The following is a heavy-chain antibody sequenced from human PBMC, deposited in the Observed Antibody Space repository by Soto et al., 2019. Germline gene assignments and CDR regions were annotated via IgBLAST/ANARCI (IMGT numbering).Heavy chain of an antibody. CDR3: SRTTLSGYDPWDFDY. CDR1: GFSLSTSGMC. Sequence: SGPTLVNPTQTLTLTCTFSGFSLSTSGMCVSWIRQPPGKALEWLARIDWDDDKYYSTSLKTRLTISKDTSKNQVVLTMTNMDPVDTATYYFSRTTLSGYDPWDFDYWGQGTLVTVSS. V-gene: IGHV2-70*11. D-gene: IGHD5-12*01. CDR2: IDWDDDK. J-gene: IGHJ4*02.